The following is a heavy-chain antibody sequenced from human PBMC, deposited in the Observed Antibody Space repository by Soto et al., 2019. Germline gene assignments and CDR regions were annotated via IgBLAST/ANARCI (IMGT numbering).Heavy chain of an antibody. CDR3: ARQRSSSSGGRSMDV. Sequence: SVKVSCKASGYTFTGYYMHWVRQAPGQGLEWMGGIIPIFGTANYAQKFQGRVTITADKSTSTAYMELSSLRSEDTAVYYCARQRSSSSGGRSMDVWGQGTTVTVSS. CDR2: IIPIFGTA. CDR1: GYTFTGYY. J-gene: IGHJ6*02. D-gene: IGHD6-6*01. V-gene: IGHV1-69*06.